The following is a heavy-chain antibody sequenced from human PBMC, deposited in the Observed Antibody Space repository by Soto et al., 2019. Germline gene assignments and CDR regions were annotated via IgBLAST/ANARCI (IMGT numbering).Heavy chain of an antibody. D-gene: IGHD1-26*01. CDR2: ISYDGNNK. CDR1: GFTFSSYA. V-gene: IGHV3-30*09. CDR3: ASHWVGSGPDGFEI. J-gene: IGHJ3*02. Sequence: QVQLVESGGGVVQPGRSLRLSCAASGFTFSSYAMHWVRQAPGKGLEWVALISYDGNNKYYADSVKGRFAISRDNSKTTRLLQQNTLGAADSGVCYCASHWVGSGPDGFEIWGQGTRVTVSS.